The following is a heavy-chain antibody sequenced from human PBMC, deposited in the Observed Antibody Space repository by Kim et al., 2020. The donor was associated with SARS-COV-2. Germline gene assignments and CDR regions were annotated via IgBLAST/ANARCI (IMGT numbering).Heavy chain of an antibody. CDR1: GFTFSSYG. CDR3: AKSGIVVVTAPDWYFDL. Sequence: GGSLRLSCAASGFTFSSYGMHWVRQAPGKGLEWVAVISYDGSNKYYADSVKGRFTISRDNSKNTLYLQMNSLRAEDTAVYYCAKSGIVVVTAPDWYFDLWGRGTLVTVSS. J-gene: IGHJ2*01. CDR2: ISYDGSNK. V-gene: IGHV3-30*18. D-gene: IGHD2-21*02.